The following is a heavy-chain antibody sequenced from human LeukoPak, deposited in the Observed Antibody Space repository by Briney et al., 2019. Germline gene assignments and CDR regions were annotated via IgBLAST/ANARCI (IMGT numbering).Heavy chain of an antibody. D-gene: IGHD2-8*02. Sequence: GGSLRLSCAASGFTFDDYGMNWVRQAQGEGLEWVSSISSSSSHIYYADSVKGRFTISRDNAKNSLYLQMNSLRAEDTAVYYCARVVPGTGFFYWGQGTLVTVSS. CDR3: ARVVPGTGFFY. CDR2: ISSSSSHI. V-gene: IGHV3-21*01. CDR1: GFTFDDYG. J-gene: IGHJ4*02.